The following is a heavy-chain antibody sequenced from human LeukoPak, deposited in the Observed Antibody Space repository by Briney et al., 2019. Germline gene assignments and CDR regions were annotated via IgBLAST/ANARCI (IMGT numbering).Heavy chain of an antibody. D-gene: IGHD2-21*02. V-gene: IGHV5-51*01. CDR1: GYSFSNYW. CDR3: ARQPLVRDCGGDCEFDY. Sequence: GVSLKISCKGSGYSFSNYWIGWVRQMPGKGLEWMGIIYPGDSNTRYSPSFQGQVTIPADKSISTAYLQWTSLKASDTATYYCARQPLVRDCGGDCEFDYWGQGTRVSVSS. J-gene: IGHJ4*02. CDR2: IYPGDSNT.